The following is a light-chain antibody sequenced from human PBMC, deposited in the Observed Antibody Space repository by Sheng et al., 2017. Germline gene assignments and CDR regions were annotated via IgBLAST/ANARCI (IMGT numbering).Light chain of an antibody. CDR1: QDITNE. CDR2: AAS. V-gene: IGKV1-16*02. J-gene: IGKJ1*01. Sequence: DIQMTQSPSSLQASVGDRVTITCRASQDITNELAWLQQKPGKAPKSLIYAASSLQSGVPSKFRGSGSGTDFTLTISSLQPEDCATYYCQQYNSLWTFGQGTKVEIK. CDR3: QQYNSLWT.